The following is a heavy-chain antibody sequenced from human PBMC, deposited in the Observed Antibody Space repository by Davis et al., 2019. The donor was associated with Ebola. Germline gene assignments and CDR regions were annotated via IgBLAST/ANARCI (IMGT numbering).Heavy chain of an antibody. Sequence: GSLRLSCAASGFTFSRSWMHWVRQAPEKGLVWVSRVNGDGGTKTYADSVKGRFTISRDNAKNTLYLQMNSLRDEDTAVYYCARGFEPYAMDVWGQGTTVTVSS. CDR1: GFTFSRSW. CDR2: VNGDGGTK. CDR3: ARGFEPYAMDV. D-gene: IGHD3-16*01. V-gene: IGHV3-74*03. J-gene: IGHJ6*02.